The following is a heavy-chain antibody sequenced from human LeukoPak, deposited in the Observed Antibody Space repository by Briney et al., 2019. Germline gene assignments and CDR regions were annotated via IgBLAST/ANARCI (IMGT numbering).Heavy chain of an antibody. CDR1: GGSFSGYY. D-gene: IGHD3-3*01. J-gene: IGHJ5*02. CDR3: AMSEYYDFWSGNNWFDP. CDR2: INHSGST. V-gene: IGHV4-34*01. Sequence: SETLSLTCAVYGGSFSGYYWSWNRQPPGKGLEWIGEINHSGSTNYNPSLKSRVTISVDTSKNQFSLKLSSVTAADTAVYYCAMSEYYDFWSGNNWFDPWGQGTLVTVSS.